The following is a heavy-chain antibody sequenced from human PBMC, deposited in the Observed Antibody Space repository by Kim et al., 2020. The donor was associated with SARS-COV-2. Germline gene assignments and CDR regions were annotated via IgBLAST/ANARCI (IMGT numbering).Heavy chain of an antibody. CDR2: INAGNGNT. CDR1: GYTFTSYA. CDR3: ARNMVRGVITSRQGYYYYYGMDV. J-gene: IGHJ6*02. V-gene: IGHV1-3*01. D-gene: IGHD3-10*01. Sequence: ASVKVSCKASGYTFTSYAMHWVRQAPGQRLEWMGWINAGNGNTKYSQKFQGRVTITRDTSASTAYMELSSLRSEDTAVYYCARNMVRGVITSRQGYYYYYGMDVWGQGTTVTVSS.